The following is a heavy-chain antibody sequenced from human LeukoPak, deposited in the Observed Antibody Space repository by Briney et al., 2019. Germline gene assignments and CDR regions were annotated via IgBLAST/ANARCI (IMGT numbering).Heavy chain of an antibody. CDR1: GGSFTNYY. Sequence: SETLSLTCAVYGGSFTNYYWSWIRQPPGKGLEWIGEIDHSGSTNYNPYLKSRVTISLDKSNNQFSLKLSSVTAADTAVYYCARAPYLSSGSWGQGTLAAVSS. J-gene: IGHJ3*01. D-gene: IGHD3-22*01. CDR3: ARAPYLSSGS. CDR2: IDHSGST. V-gene: IGHV4-34*01.